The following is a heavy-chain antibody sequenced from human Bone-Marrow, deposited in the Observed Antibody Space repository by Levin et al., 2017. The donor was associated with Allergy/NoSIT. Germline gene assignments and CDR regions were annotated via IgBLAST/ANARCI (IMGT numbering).Heavy chain of an antibody. V-gene: IGHV3-9*01. CDR2: ISWNSGSI. D-gene: IGHD3-10*01. Sequence: GGSLRLSCAASGFTFDDYAMHWVRQAPGKGLEWVSGISWNSGSIGYADSVKGRFTISRDNAKNSLYLQMNSLRAEDTALYYCGKDISPGGMDVWGQGTTVIVSS. CDR1: GFTFDDYA. CDR3: GKDISPGGMDV. J-gene: IGHJ6*02.